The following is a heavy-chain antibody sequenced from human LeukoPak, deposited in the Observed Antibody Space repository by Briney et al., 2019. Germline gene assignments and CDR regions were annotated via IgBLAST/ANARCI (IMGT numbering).Heavy chain of an antibody. CDR3: ARSVGAGFDY. J-gene: IGHJ4*02. V-gene: IGHV4-38-2*01. Sequence: SETLSLTCAVSGYSISSGYYWGWIRQPPGKGLEWIGSIYHSGSTYYNPSLKSRVTISVDTSKSQFSLKLSSVTAADTAVYYCARSVGAGFDYWGQGTLVTVSS. CDR1: GYSISSGYY. CDR2: IYHSGST. D-gene: IGHD1-26*01.